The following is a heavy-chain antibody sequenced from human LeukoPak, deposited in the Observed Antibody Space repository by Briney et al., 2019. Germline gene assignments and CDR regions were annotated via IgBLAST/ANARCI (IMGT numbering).Heavy chain of an antibody. V-gene: IGHV3-23*01. D-gene: IGHD6-19*01. CDR2: ISDTGDST. CDR1: GFTFSRYG. Sequence: PGGSLRLSCAASGFTFSRYGMTWVRQAPGKGLEWVSTISDTGDSTYYADSVKGRFTISRDNSENTLYLQMNSLRAEDTAVYYCARVQRGIAVALDYWGQGTLATVSS. CDR3: ARVQRGIAVALDY. J-gene: IGHJ4*02.